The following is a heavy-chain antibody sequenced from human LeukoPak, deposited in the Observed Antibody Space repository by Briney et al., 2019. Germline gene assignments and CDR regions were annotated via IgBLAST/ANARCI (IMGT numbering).Heavy chain of an antibody. CDR2: HSSVTGNT. D-gene: IGHD2/OR15-2a*01. CDR1: GFTFSNYG. V-gene: IGHV3-23*01. Sequence: GGSLRLSCAASGFTFSNYGIFWVRQAPGQGLAWVSAHSSVTGNTYYTDSVKGRFTISRDNSKNMAYLQMNSLRVDDTGVYYCAKGFYRLQFLDYWGQGTLVTVSS. J-gene: IGHJ4*02. CDR3: AKGFYRLQFLDY.